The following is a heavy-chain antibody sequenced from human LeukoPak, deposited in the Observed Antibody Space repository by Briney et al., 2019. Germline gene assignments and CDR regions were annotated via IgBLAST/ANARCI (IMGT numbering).Heavy chain of an antibody. CDR3: ARDLYDFWSGYGVVDY. J-gene: IGHJ4*02. CDR2: IYHSRST. V-gene: IGHV4-38-2*02. CDR1: GYSISSGYY. D-gene: IGHD3-3*01. Sequence: SETLSLTCTVSGYSISSGYYGGWIRQPPGKGLEWIGGIYHSRSTYYNPSLKGRVTISVDTSKNQFSLKLSSVTAAETAVYYCARDLYDFWSGYGVVDYWGQGTLVTVSS.